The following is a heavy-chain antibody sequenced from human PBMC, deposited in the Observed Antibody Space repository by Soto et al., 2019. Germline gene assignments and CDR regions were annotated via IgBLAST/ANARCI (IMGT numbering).Heavy chain of an antibody. Sequence: EVQLLESGGGLVQPGGSLRLSCAASGFTFSNYAMRWVRQAPGKGLARVAAVSGSGGAAYYAGSVKGRFTISRDNAKNTMSLAMNSLRADDSAVYYCAKGWSSSAWDSHYFDSWGQGIRVTVSS. D-gene: IGHD3-3*01. CDR1: GFTFSNYA. CDR3: AKGWSSSAWDSHYFDS. J-gene: IGHJ4*02. V-gene: IGHV3-23*01. CDR2: VSGSGGAA.